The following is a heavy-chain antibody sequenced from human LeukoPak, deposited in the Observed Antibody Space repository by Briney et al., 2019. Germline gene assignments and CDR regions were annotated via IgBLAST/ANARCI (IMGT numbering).Heavy chain of an antibody. CDR2: IYSGGST. Sequence: PGGSLRLSCAASGFTVSSNYMSWVRQAPGKGLEWVSVIYSGGSTYYADSVKGRFTISRDNSKNTLYLQMNSLRAEDTAVYYCARLPESWVTAILRYFQHWGQGTLVTVSS. CDR3: ARLPESWVTAILRYFQH. V-gene: IGHV3-53*01. J-gene: IGHJ1*01. CDR1: GFTVSSNY. D-gene: IGHD2-21*02.